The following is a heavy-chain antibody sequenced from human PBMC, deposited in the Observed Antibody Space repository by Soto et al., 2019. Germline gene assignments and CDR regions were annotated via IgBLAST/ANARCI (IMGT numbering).Heavy chain of an antibody. CDR3: ATYADVVVVAATAALYNGFDP. CDR1: GFTFSSYA. CDR2: ISASGGST. V-gene: IGHV3-23*01. D-gene: IGHD2-15*01. Sequence: EVQLLESGGGLVQPGGSLRLSCAASGFTFSSYAMSWVRQAPGKALEWVSAISASGGSTYYADSVKGRFTISRDNSKKTLYLQMSRLRAEDTAVYYCATYADVVVVAATAALYNGFDPWGQGTLVTVSS. J-gene: IGHJ5*02.